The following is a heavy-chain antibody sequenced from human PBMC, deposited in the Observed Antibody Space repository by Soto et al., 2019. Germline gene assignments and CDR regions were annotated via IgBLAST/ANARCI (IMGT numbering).Heavy chain of an antibody. CDR2: INSYNGNT. J-gene: IGHJ5*02. Sequence: ASVKVSCKASGYTFTSYGISWVRQAPGQGLEWMGWINSYNGNTNYAQKLQGRVTMTTDTSTSTAYKELRSLRSDDTAVYYCAREPVAGIWFDPWGQGTLVTVSS. D-gene: IGHD6-19*01. CDR1: GYTFTSYG. CDR3: AREPVAGIWFDP. V-gene: IGHV1-18*01.